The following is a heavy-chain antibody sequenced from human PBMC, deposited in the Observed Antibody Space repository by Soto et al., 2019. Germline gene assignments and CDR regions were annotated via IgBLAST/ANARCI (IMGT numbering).Heavy chain of an antibody. J-gene: IGHJ6*03. V-gene: IGHV4-34*01. D-gene: IGHD3-16*02. CDR1: GGSFSGYY. Sequence: PSETLSLTCAVYGGSFSGYYWSWIRQPPGKGLEWIGEINHSGSTNYNPSLKSRVTISVDTSKNQFSLKLSSVTAADTAVYYCARGPRDYIWGSYRDRIYMDVWGKGTTVTVSS. CDR2: INHSGST. CDR3: ARGPRDYIWGSYRDRIYMDV.